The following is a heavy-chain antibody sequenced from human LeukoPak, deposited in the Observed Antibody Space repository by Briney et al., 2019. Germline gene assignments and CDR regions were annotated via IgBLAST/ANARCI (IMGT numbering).Heavy chain of an antibody. CDR3: ARRFVAAAKLNWFDP. V-gene: IGHV4-34*01. D-gene: IGHD6-13*01. J-gene: IGHJ5*02. CDR2: VDQSGST. Sequence: SETLSLTCAVYGGSFSGYYWSWIRQPPGKGLEWIGEVDQSGSTNYNPSLKSRVTISVDTSKNQFSLKLSSVTAADTAVYYCARRFVAAAKLNWFDPWGQGTLVTVSS. CDR1: GGSFSGYY.